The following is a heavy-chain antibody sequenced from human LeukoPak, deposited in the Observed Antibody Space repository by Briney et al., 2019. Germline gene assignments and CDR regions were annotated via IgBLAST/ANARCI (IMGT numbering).Heavy chain of an antibody. CDR2: IYYSGST. J-gene: IGHJ6*03. Sequence: SETLSLTCTVSGGSISSSSYYWGWIRQPPGKGLEWIGSIYYSGSTYYNPSLKSRVTISVDTSKNQFSLKLSSVTAADTAVYYCARQAYYYYYYMDVWGKGTTVTISS. V-gene: IGHV4-39*07. CDR3: ARQAYYYYYYMDV. CDR1: GGSISSSSYY.